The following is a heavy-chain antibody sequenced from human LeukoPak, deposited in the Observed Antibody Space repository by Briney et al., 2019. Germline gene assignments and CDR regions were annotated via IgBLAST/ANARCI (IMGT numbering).Heavy chain of an antibody. Sequence: SETLSLTCTVSGGSISSYYWSWIRQPPGKRLEWIGYIYYSGSTKYNPSLKSRATLSVDTSKNQFSLKLSSVTAADTAVYYCASGSYYFDYWGQGTLVTVSS. D-gene: IGHD1-26*01. CDR3: ASGSYYFDY. V-gene: IGHV4-59*08. J-gene: IGHJ4*02. CDR1: GGSISSYY. CDR2: IYYSGST.